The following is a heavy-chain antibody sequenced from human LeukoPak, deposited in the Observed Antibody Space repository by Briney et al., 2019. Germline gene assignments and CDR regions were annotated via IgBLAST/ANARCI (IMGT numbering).Heavy chain of an antibody. D-gene: IGHD1-1*01. CDR3: VQTTGWPGFDY. V-gene: IGHV4-4*09. J-gene: IGHJ4*02. CDR1: GVSINRFY. CDR2: IYSGVPT. Sequence: PSETLSLTCTTSGVSINRFYWSWVRQPPGKGLEWIGNIYSGVPTYFNPSLKSRVTTSVDTSKNQFSLNLTSVTAADTAMYYCVQTTGWPGFDYWGQGILVTVSS.